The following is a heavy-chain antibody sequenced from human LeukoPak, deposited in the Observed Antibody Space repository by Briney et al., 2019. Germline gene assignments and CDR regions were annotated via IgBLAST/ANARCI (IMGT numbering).Heavy chain of an antibody. Sequence: GGSLRLSCAASGFTFSSYAMSWVRQPPGKGLEWVSAISGSGGSTYYADSGKGRFTISRDNSKNTLYLQMNSLRAEDTAVYYCAKGHGVTTVTRYYYYFGMDVWGQGTTVTVSS. CDR2: ISGSGGST. D-gene: IGHD4-17*01. CDR1: GFTFSSYA. V-gene: IGHV3-23*01. J-gene: IGHJ6*02. CDR3: AKGHGVTTVTRYYYYFGMDV.